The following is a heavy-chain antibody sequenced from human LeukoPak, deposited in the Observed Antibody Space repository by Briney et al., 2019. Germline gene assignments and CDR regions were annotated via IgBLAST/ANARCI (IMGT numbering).Heavy chain of an antibody. CDR3: ARAPVTTEHFYDY. CDR2: ISSSGSTI. CDR1: GFTLSDYY. D-gene: IGHD4-17*01. J-gene: IGHJ4*02. Sequence: GGSLRLSCAASGFTLSDYYMSWIRQAPGKGLEWVSYISSSGSTIYYADSVKGRFTISRDNAKNSLYLQMNSLRAEDTAVYYCARAPVTTEHFYDYWGQGTLVTVSS. V-gene: IGHV3-11*01.